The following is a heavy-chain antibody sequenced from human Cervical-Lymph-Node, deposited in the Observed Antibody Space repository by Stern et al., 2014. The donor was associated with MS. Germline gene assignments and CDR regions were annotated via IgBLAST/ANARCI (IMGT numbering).Heavy chain of an antibody. Sequence: QVQLQESGPGLVKPSQTLSLTCTVSGGSISSGGYYWSWIRQPPGKGLEWIGYIYYSGSTYYNPSLKSRVTISVDTSKNQFSLKLSSVTAADTAVYYCARVSYDFWSGYFTVDYWGQGTLVTVSS. V-gene: IGHV4-31*03. CDR3: ARVSYDFWSGYFTVDY. D-gene: IGHD3-3*01. CDR2: IYYSGST. J-gene: IGHJ4*02. CDR1: GGSISSGGYY.